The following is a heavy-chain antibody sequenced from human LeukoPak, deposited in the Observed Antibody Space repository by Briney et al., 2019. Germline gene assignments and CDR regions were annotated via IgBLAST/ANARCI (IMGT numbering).Heavy chain of an antibody. CDR2: MNPNSGNT. CDR3: ARGPRDSSGSSFDY. CDR1: GYAFTSYY. V-gene: IGHV1-8*03. D-gene: IGHD3-22*01. J-gene: IGHJ4*02. Sequence: ASVKVSCKASGYAFTSYYMHWVRQAPGQGLEWMGWMNPNSGNTGYAQKFQGRVTITRNTSISTAYMELSSLRSEDTAVYYCARGPRDSSGSSFDYWGQGTPVTVSS.